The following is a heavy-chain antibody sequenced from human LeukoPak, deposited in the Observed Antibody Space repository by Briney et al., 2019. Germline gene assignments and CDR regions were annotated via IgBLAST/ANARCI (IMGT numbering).Heavy chain of an antibody. CDR2: ISAYNGNT. CDR3: ARDPPGNYYDSCGYSVYFDY. D-gene: IGHD3-22*01. Sequence: ASVKVSCKASGYTFTGYGISWVRQAPGQGLEWMGWISAYNGNTNYAQKLQGRVTMTTDTSTSTAYMELRSLRSDDTAVYYCARDPPGNYYDSCGYSVYFDYWGQGTLVTVSS. CDR1: GYTFTGYG. V-gene: IGHV1-18*01. J-gene: IGHJ4*02.